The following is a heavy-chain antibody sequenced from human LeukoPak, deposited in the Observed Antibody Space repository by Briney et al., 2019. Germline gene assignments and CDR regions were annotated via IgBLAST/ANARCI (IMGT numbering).Heavy chain of an antibody. Sequence: GGSLRLSCAASGFTFCSYWTHWVRQAPGKGLVWVSRINSDGSSTSYADSVKGRFTISRDNAKNTLYLQMNSLRAEDTAVYYCATNRITIFGVVTDYWGQGTLVTVSS. CDR2: INSDGSST. CDR3: ATNRITIFGVVTDY. J-gene: IGHJ4*02. D-gene: IGHD3-3*01. CDR1: GFTFCSYW. V-gene: IGHV3-74*01.